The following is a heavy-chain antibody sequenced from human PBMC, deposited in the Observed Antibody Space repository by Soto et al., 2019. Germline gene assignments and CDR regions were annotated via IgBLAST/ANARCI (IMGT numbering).Heavy chain of an antibody. CDR1: GGTFSSYA. J-gene: IGHJ6*02. CDR2: IIPIFGTA. D-gene: IGHD5-12*01. Sequence: SVKVSCKASGGTFSSYAISWVRQAPGQGLEWMGGIIPIFGTANYAQKFQGRVTITADESTSTAYMELSSLRSEDTAVYYCARGRGWLQYSWYYYGMDVWGQGTTVTV. CDR3: ARGRGWLQYSWYYYGMDV. V-gene: IGHV1-69*13.